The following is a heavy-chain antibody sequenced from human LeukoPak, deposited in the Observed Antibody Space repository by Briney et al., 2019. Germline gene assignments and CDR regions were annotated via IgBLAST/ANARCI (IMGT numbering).Heavy chain of an antibody. J-gene: IGHJ6*03. CDR1: GGSFSGYY. CDR2: INHSGST. V-gene: IGHV4-34*01. Sequence: SETLSLTCAVYGGSFSGYYWSWIRQPPGKGLEWIGEINHSGSTNYNPSLKSRVTISVDTSKNQFSLKLSSVTAADTAVYYCARGRSWPRNLYYYYYYYMDVWGKGTTVTVSS. CDR3: ARGRSWPRNLYYYYYYYMDV. D-gene: IGHD6-13*01.